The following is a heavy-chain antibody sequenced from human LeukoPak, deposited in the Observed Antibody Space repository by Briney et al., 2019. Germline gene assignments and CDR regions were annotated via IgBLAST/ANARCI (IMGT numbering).Heavy chain of an antibody. Sequence: SVKDSCQASGGTFSSYAISWVRQAPGQGLEWMGGIIPIFGTANYAQKFQGRVTITADESTSTAYMELSSLRSEDTAVYYCARAVPESYRYAAEDYYYYMDVWGKGTTVTVSS. V-gene: IGHV1-69*13. CDR3: ARAVPESYRYAAEDYYYYMDV. CDR1: GGTFSSYA. J-gene: IGHJ6*03. CDR2: IIPIFGTA. D-gene: IGHD5-18*01.